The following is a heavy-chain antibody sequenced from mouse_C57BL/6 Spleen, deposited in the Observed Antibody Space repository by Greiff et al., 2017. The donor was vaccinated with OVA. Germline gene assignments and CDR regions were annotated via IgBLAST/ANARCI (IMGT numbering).Heavy chain of an antibody. CDR3: ARSGYSNYWYFDV. CDR2: IDPSDSET. D-gene: IGHD2-5*01. V-gene: IGHV1-52*01. Sequence: QVHVKQPGAELVRPGSSVKLSCKASGYTFTSYWMHWVKQRPIQGLEWIGNIDPSDSETHYNQKFKDKATLTVDKSSSTAYMQLSSLTSEDSAVYYCARSGYSNYWYFDVWGTGTTVTVSS. J-gene: IGHJ1*03. CDR1: GYTFTSYW.